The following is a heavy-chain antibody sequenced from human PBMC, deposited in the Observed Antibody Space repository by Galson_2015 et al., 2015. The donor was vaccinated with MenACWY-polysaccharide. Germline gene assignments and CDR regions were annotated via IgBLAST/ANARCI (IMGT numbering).Heavy chain of an antibody. J-gene: IGHJ4*02. D-gene: IGHD2-2*02. CDR2: ISSDGSST. CDR1: GFTFSSYW. Sequence: SLRLSCAASGFTFSSYWMHWVRQVPGKGLVWVSRISSDGSSTSYADSVKGRFTISRGNAKNTLHLQMNSLRVEVTAVYYCARVQGCYTNDWHHPYYFDYWGQGTLVTVSS. V-gene: IGHV3-74*01. CDR3: ARVQGCYTNDWHHPYYFDY.